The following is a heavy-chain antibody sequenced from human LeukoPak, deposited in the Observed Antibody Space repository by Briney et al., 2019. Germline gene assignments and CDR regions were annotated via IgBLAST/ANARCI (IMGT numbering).Heavy chain of an antibody. V-gene: IGHV3-11*04. D-gene: IGHD5-24*01. CDR2: ISSSGSTI. CDR3: ARILGERWLNNWFDP. Sequence: GGSLRLSCAASGFTFSDNYMSWIRQAPGKGLEWVSYISSSGSTIYYADSVKGRFTISRDNAKNSLYLQMNSLRAEDTAVYYCARILGERWLNNWFDPWGQGTLVTVSS. J-gene: IGHJ5*02. CDR1: GFTFSDNY.